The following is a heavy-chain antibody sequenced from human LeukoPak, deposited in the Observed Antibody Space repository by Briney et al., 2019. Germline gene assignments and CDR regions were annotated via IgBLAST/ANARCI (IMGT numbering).Heavy chain of an antibody. J-gene: IGHJ6*02. CDR2: ISAYNGNT. CDR1: GYTFTSYG. D-gene: IGHD3-10*01. Sequence: VASVKVSCKASGYTFTSYGISWVRQAPGQELEWMGWISAYNGNTNYAQKLQGRVTMTTDTSTSTAYMELRSLRSDDTAVYYCASSLRGGTYYYYYGMDVWGQGTTVTVSS. V-gene: IGHV1-18*01. CDR3: ASSLRGGTYYYYYGMDV.